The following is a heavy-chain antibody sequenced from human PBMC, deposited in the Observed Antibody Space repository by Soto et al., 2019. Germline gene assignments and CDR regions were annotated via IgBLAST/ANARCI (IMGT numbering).Heavy chain of an antibody. CDR2: IYYSGST. Sequence: SETLSLTCTVSGGSISSGGYYWSWIRQHPGKGLEWIGYIYYSGSTYYNPSLKSRVTISVDTSKNQFSLKLSSVTAADTAVYYCASGYSGYDWTDAFDIWGQGTMVTVSS. V-gene: IGHV4-31*03. CDR3: ASGYSGYDWTDAFDI. D-gene: IGHD5-12*01. J-gene: IGHJ3*02. CDR1: GGSISSGGYY.